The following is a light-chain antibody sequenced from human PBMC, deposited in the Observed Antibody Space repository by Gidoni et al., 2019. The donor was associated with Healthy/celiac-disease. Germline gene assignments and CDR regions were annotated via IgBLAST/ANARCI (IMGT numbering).Light chain of an antibody. V-gene: IGKV1-39*01. CDR3: QQSYSTPFT. CDR2: AAS. CDR1: QSISSY. J-gene: IGKJ3*01. Sequence: DIQMTQSPSSLSASVGDRVTITCRASQSISSYLNWYQHKPGKAPKLLIYAASSLQSGVPSKFSGSGSGTDFTLTISSLQPQDCATYYCQQSYSTPFTFGPGTKVDIK.